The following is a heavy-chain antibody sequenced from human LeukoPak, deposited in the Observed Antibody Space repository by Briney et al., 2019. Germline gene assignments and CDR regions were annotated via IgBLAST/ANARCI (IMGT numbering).Heavy chain of an antibody. CDR2: ISGSGGST. CDR1: GFTFSSYA. V-gene: IGHV3-23*01. Sequence: GGSLRLPCAASGFTFSSYAMSWVRQAPGKGLEWVSGISGSGGSTYYADSVKGRFIISRDNSKNTLYLQMNSLRAEDTAVYYCAKLFYLSSGWFDYWGQGTLVTVSS. J-gene: IGHJ4*02. D-gene: IGHD6-19*01. CDR3: AKLFYLSSGWFDY.